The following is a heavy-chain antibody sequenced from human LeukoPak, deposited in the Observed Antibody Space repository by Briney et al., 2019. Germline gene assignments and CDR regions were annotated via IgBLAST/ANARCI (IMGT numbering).Heavy chain of an antibody. D-gene: IGHD6-19*01. J-gene: IGHJ4*02. V-gene: IGHV4-30-4*01. CDR1: GRSISRGDYY. Sequence: SQTLSLTCTVSGRSISRGDYYWSWIRQPPGKGLEWIGYIYYSGSTYYNPSLKSRVTISVDTSKNQFSLKLSSVTAADTAVYYCARVGGIAVAPFDYWGQGTLVTVSS. CDR2: IYYSGST. CDR3: ARVGGIAVAPFDY.